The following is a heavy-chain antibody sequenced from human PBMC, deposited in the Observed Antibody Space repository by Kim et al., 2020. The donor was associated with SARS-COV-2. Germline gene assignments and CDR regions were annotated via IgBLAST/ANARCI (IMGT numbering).Heavy chain of an antibody. CDR2: IYYSGST. CDR1: GGSVSSGSYY. J-gene: IGHJ6*02. CDR3: ARAFGGPLPRPEKRTTVTTYGMDV. V-gene: IGHV4-61*01. D-gene: IGHD4-17*01. Sequence: SETLSLTCTVSGGSVSSGSYYWSWIRQPPGKGLEWIGYIYYSGSTNYNPSLKSRVTISVDTSKNQFSLKLSSVTAADTAVYYCARAFGGPLPRPEKRTTVTTYGMDVWGQGTTVTVSS.